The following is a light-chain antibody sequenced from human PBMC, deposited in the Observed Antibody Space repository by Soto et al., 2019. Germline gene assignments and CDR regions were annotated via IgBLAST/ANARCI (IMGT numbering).Light chain of an antibody. CDR1: QAINSY. J-gene: IGKJ4*01. Sequence: DIRMTQSPSFLSASGGKRCTITCRASQAINSYLAWYQLKRGKAPKLLIYAASTLQSGVPSRFSGSESGTEFTLTISSLQPEDFATYYCQQLNTFPLTFGGGTKGDIK. CDR2: AAS. V-gene: IGKV1-9*01. CDR3: QQLNTFPLT.